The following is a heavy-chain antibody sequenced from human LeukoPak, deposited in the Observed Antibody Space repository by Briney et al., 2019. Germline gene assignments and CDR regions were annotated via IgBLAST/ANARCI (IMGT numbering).Heavy chain of an antibody. J-gene: IGHJ4*02. D-gene: IGHD3-10*01. CDR1: GYTFTSYD. Sequence: GASVKVSCKASGYTFTSYDINWVRQATGQGLEWMGWKNPNSGNTGYAQKFQGRVTMTRNTSISTAYMELSSLRSEDTAVYYCARGRLKGESLQNWGQGTLVTVSS. V-gene: IGHV1-8*01. CDR2: KNPNSGNT. CDR3: ARGRLKGESLQN.